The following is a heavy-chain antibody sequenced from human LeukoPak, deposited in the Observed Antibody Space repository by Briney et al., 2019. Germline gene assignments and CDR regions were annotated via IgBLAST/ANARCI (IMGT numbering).Heavy chain of an antibody. CDR3: AKDWETDPFCTNGVCYTNWFDP. Sequence: GGSLRLSCAASGFTFSSYGMHWVRQAPGKGLEWVAVIWYDGSNKYYADSVKGRFTISRDNSKNTLYLQMNSLRAEDTAVYYCAKDWETDPFCTNGVCYTNWFDPWGQGTLVTVSS. CDR1: GFTFSSYG. V-gene: IGHV3-30*02. CDR2: IWYDGSNK. D-gene: IGHD2-8*01. J-gene: IGHJ5*02.